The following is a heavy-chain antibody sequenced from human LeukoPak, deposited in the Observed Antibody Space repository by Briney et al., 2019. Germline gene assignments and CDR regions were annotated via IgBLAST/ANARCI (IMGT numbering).Heavy chain of an antibody. CDR3: ARCLLEMATMLSYFDY. Sequence: SVKVSCKASGGTFSRYAISWARQARGQGREWMGGIIPLFCTAIYAQKFQGRVTITGDESTSTAYMELSSLRSEDTAVYYCARCLLEMATMLSYFDYWGQGTLVTVSS. J-gene: IGHJ4*02. V-gene: IGHV1-69*13. D-gene: IGHD5-24*01. CDR1: GGTFSRYA. CDR2: IIPLFCTA.